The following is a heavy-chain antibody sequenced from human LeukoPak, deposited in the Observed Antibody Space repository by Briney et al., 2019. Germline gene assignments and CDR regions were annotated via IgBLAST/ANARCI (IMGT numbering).Heavy chain of an antibody. CDR2: ISGSGGST. V-gene: IGHV3-23*01. CDR3: ARGDRITMIVVVITRLDY. CDR1: GFTFSSYA. J-gene: IGHJ4*02. Sequence: TGGSLRLSCAASGFTFSSYAMSWVRQAPGKGLEWVSAISGSGGSTYYADSVKGRFTISRDNSKNTLYLQMNSLRAEDTAVYYCARGDRITMIVVVITRLDYWGQGTLVTVSS. D-gene: IGHD3-22*01.